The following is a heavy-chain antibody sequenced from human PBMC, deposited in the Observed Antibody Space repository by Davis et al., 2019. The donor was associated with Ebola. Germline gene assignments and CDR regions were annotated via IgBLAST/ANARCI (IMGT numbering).Heavy chain of an antibody. CDR3: ARGSVKMDS. D-gene: IGHD3-22*01. J-gene: IGHJ4*02. Sequence: PSETLSLTCAVNGGPFSAYYWTYIRQSPGMGLEWIGEINHSGISSYNPALKTRVRMSVDPSKNQFSLRLRSVTAADTADYYCARGSVKMDSWGQGILVTVSS. V-gene: IGHV4-34*01. CDR2: INHSGIS. CDR1: GGPFSAYY.